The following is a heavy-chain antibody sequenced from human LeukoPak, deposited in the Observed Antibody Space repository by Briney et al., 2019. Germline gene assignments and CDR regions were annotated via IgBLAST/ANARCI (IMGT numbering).Heavy chain of an antibody. Sequence: ASVKVSCKASGYTFTGYYMHWVRQAPGQGLEWMGWINPNSGGTNYAQKFQGRVTMTRDMSTSTVYMELSSLRSEDTAVYYCARGHISIAARQNYYYMDVWGKGTTVTVSS. CDR1: GYTFTGYY. D-gene: IGHD6-6*01. CDR3: ARGHISIAARQNYYYMDV. J-gene: IGHJ6*03. V-gene: IGHV1-2*02. CDR2: INPNSGGT.